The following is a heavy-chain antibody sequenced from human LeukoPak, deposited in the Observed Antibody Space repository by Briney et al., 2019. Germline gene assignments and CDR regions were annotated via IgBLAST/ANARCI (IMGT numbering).Heavy chain of an antibody. J-gene: IGHJ4*02. CDR2: IYYSGIT. D-gene: IGHD5-24*01. Sequence: SETLSLTCTVSGGSISTSTYYWGWIRQPPGKGLVWIGSIYYSGITYYNPSLNSRVILSVDTSKKQFSLKVNSVTAADTAVYYCARQGEMATIPRSDFDSWGQGTLLTVSS. CDR1: GGSISTSTYY. V-gene: IGHV4-39*01. CDR3: ARQGEMATIPRSDFDS.